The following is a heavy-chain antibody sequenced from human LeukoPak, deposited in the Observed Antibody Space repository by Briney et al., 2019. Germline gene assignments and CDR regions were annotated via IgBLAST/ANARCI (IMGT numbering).Heavy chain of an antibody. V-gene: IGHV3-30*03. Sequence: GGSLRLSCAASGFTFSSCWMNWVRQAPGKGLEWVAVISYDGSTKYYADSVKGRFTISRDNAKNSLYLQMNSLRAEDTAVYYCARGEYGSGSYHIDYWGQGTLVTVSS. J-gene: IGHJ4*02. D-gene: IGHD3-10*01. CDR1: GFTFSSCW. CDR2: ISYDGSTK. CDR3: ARGEYGSGSYHIDY.